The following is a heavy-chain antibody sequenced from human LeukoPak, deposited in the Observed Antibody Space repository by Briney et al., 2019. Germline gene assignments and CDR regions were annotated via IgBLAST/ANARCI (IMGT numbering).Heavy chain of an antibody. V-gene: IGHV4-39*07. Sequence: SETLSLTCTVSGGSISRYYWSWIRQPPGKGLEWIGSIYYSGSTYYNPSLKSRVTISVDTSKNQFSLKLSSVTAADTAVYYCARGVVAAPQTFDYWGQGTLVAVSS. D-gene: IGHD2-15*01. CDR3: ARGVVAAPQTFDY. J-gene: IGHJ4*02. CDR2: IYYSGST. CDR1: GGSISRYY.